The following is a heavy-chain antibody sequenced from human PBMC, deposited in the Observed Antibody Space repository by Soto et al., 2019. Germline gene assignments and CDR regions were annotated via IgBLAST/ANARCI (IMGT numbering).Heavy chain of an antibody. CDR1: GGSISSYY. V-gene: IGHV4-59*01. CDR2: IYYSGST. J-gene: IGHJ3*02. CDR3: ASRGPNYDFWSGYYGRRRPSDAFDI. Sequence: SETLSLTCTVSGGSISSYYWSWIRQPPGKGLEWIGYIYYSGSTNYNPSLKSRVTISVDTSKNQFSLKLSSVTAADTAVYYCASRGPNYDFWSGYYGRRRPSDAFDIWGQGTMVTVSS. D-gene: IGHD3-3*01.